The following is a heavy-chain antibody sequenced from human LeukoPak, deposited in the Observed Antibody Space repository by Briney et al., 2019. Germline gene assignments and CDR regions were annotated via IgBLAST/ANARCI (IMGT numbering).Heavy chain of an antibody. Sequence: GGSLRLSCAASGFTFSSYWMHWVRQAPGKGLVWVSRINSDGSSTSYADSVKGRFTISRDNAKNTLYLQMNSLRAEDTAVYYCARVGYSSGPLYFQHWARAPWSPSPQ. CDR3: ARVGYSSGPLYFQH. D-gene: IGHD6-19*01. CDR2: INSDGSST. J-gene: IGHJ1*01. V-gene: IGHV3-74*01. CDR1: GFTFSSYW.